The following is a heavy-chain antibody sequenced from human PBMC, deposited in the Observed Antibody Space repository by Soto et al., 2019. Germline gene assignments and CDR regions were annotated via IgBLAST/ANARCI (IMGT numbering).Heavy chain of an antibody. J-gene: IGHJ6*02. CDR1: GGTFSSYA. V-gene: IGHV1-69*01. Sequence: QVQLVQSGAEVKKPGSSVKVSCKASGGTFSSYAISWVRQTPGQGLEWMGGIIPIFGTANYAQKFQGRVTITADESTSTAYMELSCLRSEDTAVYYCARERVQSSSPYYGMDVWGQGTTVTVSS. CDR2: IIPIFGTA. D-gene: IGHD6-6*01. CDR3: ARERVQSSSPYYGMDV.